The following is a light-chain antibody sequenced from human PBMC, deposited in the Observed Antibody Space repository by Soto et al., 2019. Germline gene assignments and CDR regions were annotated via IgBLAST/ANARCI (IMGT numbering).Light chain of an antibody. J-gene: IGLJ1*01. Sequence: QSVLTQPRSVSGSPGQSVTISCTGTSSDVGGYNYVSWYQQHPGKAPKLMIYDVSKRPSGVPDRFSASKSAYTASLTISGLQAEDEADYYCSSFTTTYFYVFGPGTKLTVL. CDR3: SSFTTTYFYV. CDR1: SSDVGGYNY. CDR2: DVS. V-gene: IGLV2-11*01.